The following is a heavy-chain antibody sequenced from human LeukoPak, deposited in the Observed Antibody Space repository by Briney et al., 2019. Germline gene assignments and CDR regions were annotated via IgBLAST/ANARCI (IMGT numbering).Heavy chain of an antibody. V-gene: IGHV4-59*01. CDR3: ARVPYYYDSSGYYSDPYYYYGMDV. Sequence: SETLSLTCTVSGGSISSYYWSWIRQPPGKGLEWIGYIYYSGSTNYNPSLKRRVTISVDTSKNQFSLKLSSMTAADTAVYYCARVPYYYDSSGYYSDPYYYYGMDVWGQGTTVTVSS. CDR1: GGSISSYY. D-gene: IGHD3-22*01. J-gene: IGHJ6*02. CDR2: IYYSGST.